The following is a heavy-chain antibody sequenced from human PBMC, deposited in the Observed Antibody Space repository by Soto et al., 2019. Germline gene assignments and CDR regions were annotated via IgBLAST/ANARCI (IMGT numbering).Heavy chain of an antibody. CDR1: GASISSSNYY. CDR3: ARHKWEVYGAFDI. J-gene: IGHJ3*02. Sequence: SETLSLTCVVSGASISSSNYYWGWIRQPPGKGLEWIGIIYYSGSTHYNPSLKSRVTISVDTSKNQFSLTVSSVIAADTAVYYCARHKWEVYGAFDIWGQGTMVTVSS. V-gene: IGHV4-39*01. CDR2: IYYSGST. D-gene: IGHD1-26*01.